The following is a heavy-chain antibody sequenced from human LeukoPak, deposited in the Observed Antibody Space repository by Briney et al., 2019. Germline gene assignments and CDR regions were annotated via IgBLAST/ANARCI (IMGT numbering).Heavy chain of an antibody. CDR2: ISYDRRNE. CDR1: GFSFSTYA. D-gene: IGHD2-15*01. Sequence: PGRSLRLSCAASGFSFSTYAMHWVRQAPGKGLEWVAVISYDRRNENYADSVKGRFTISRDNSKNTLYLQMNSLRAEGTAVYYCAKDGGSFFDYLGQGTLVTVSS. CDR3: AKDGGSFFDY. J-gene: IGHJ4*02. V-gene: IGHV3-30*18.